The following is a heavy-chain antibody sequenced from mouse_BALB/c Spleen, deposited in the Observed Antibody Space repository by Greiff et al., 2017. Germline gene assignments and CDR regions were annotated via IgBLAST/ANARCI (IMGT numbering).Heavy chain of an antibody. D-gene: IGHD3-1*01. CDR3: ARSEAGHFDY. CDR1: GFTFSSFG. J-gene: IGHJ2*01. CDR2: ISSGSSTI. Sequence: EVKLVESGGGLVQPGGSRKLSCAASGFTFSSFGMHWVRQAPEKGLEWVAYISSGSSTIYYADTVKGRFTISRDNPKNTLFLQMTSLRSEDTAMYYCARSEAGHFDYWGQGTTLTVSS. V-gene: IGHV5-17*02.